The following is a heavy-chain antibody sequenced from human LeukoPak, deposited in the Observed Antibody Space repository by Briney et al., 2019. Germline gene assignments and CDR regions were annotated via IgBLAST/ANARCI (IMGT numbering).Heavy chain of an antibody. CDR3: ARDLFDDAAPGY. CDR1: GYTFTDYY. J-gene: IGHJ4*02. CDR2: ISAYNGNT. V-gene: IGHV1-18*04. D-gene: IGHD1-1*01. Sequence: GASVKVSCKTSGYTFTDYYIHWVRQAPGQGLEWMGWISAYNGNTNYAQKLQGRVTMTTDTSTSTAYMELRSLRSDDTAVYYCARDLFDDAAPGYWGQGTLVTVSS.